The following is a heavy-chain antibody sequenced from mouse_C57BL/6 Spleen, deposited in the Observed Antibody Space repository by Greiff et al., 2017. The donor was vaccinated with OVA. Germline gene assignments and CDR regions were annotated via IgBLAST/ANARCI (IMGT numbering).Heavy chain of an antibody. V-gene: IGHV2-6-1*01. Sequence: VKLMESGPGLVAPSQSLSITCTVSGFSLTSYGVHWVRQPPGKGLEWLVVIWSDGSTTYNSALKSRLSISKDNSKSQVFLKMNSLQTDDTAMYYCARHGSSYGAMDYWGQGTSVTVSS. D-gene: IGHD1-1*01. J-gene: IGHJ4*01. CDR3: ARHGSSYGAMDY. CDR2: IWSDGST. CDR1: GFSLTSYG.